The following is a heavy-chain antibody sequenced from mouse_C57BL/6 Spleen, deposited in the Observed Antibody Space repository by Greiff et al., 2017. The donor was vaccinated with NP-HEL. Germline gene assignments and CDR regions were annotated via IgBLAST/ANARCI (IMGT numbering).Heavy chain of an antibody. D-gene: IGHD5-5*01. CDR2: IYWDDDK. CDR1: GFSLSTSGMG. J-gene: IGHJ2*01. Sequence: QVQLKESGPGILQSSQTLSLTCSFSGFSLSTSGMGVSWIRQPSGKGLEWLVHIYWDDDKRYNPSLKSRLTISKDTSRNQVFLKITSVDTADTATYYCARLPSYYFDYWGQGTTLTVSS. V-gene: IGHV8-12*01. CDR3: ARLPSYYFDY.